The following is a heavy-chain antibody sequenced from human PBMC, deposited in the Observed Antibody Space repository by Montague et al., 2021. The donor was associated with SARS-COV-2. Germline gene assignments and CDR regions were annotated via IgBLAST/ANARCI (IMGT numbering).Heavy chain of an antibody. CDR3: AKDRFSSGWFGGLDY. CDR1: GFTFSSYT. D-gene: IGHD6-19*01. V-gene: IGHV3-23*01. Sequence: SLRLSCAASGFTFSSYTITWVRQAPGKGLEWVSGISGSGGSTYXXXSXXXRFTISRDNSKNTLYLQMNSLRAEDTAVYYCAKDRFSSGWFGGLDYWGQGTLVTVSS. CDR2: ISGSGGST. J-gene: IGHJ4*02.